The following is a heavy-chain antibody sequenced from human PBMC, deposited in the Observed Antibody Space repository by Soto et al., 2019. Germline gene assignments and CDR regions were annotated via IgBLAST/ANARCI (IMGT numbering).Heavy chain of an antibody. CDR3: VRGGGGGLFDP. CDR2: ISPGSRYP. Sequence: GGSLRLSCAGSGFTFGYSYMSWIRQSPGKGLEWLSYISPGSRYPAYADSVKGRFTISRDNAKRSLYLQMMSLTAEDTAIYYCVRGGGGGLFDPWGQGTMVTVSS. D-gene: IGHD2-15*01. CDR1: GFTFGYSY. V-gene: IGHV3-11*06. J-gene: IGHJ5*02.